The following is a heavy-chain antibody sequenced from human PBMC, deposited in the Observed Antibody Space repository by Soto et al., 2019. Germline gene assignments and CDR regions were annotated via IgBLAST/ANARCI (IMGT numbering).Heavy chain of an antibody. Sequence: SETLSLTCTVSGGSIISYYWSWIRQPPGKGLEWIGYIYYSGSTNYNPSLKSRVTISVDTSKNQFSLKLSSVTAADTAVYYCARHRSVAGYDAFDIWGQGTMVTVSS. CDR3: ARHRSVAGYDAFDI. CDR1: GGSIISYY. J-gene: IGHJ3*02. V-gene: IGHV4-59*08. CDR2: IYYSGST. D-gene: IGHD6-19*01.